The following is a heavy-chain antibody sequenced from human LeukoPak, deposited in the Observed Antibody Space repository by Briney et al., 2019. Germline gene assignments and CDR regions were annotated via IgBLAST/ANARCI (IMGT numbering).Heavy chain of an antibody. J-gene: IGHJ6*03. CDR1: GFTFSSYG. D-gene: IGHD6-13*01. Sequence: GGSLRLSCAASGFTFSSYGMHWVRQAPGKGLEWVAFIRYDGSNKYYADSVKGRFTISRDNSKNTLYLQMNSLRAEDTAVYYCAKTLIAAAGYYYYYYMDVWGKGTTVTVPS. CDR3: AKTLIAAAGYYYYYYMDV. CDR2: IRYDGSNK. V-gene: IGHV3-30*02.